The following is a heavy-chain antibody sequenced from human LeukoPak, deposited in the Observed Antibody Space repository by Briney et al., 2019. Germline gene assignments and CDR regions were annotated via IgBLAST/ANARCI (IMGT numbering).Heavy chain of an antibody. V-gene: IGHV1-2*02. J-gene: IGHJ5*02. CDR1: GYTLTGYY. CDR2: INPNSGDT. CDR3: ARPNGDYYNWFDP. D-gene: IGHD4-17*01. Sequence: RASVKVSCKASGYTLTGYYIHWVRQAPGQGLEWMGWINPNSGDTNYAQKFQDRVTLTRDTSISTAYMEVTNLRSDDTALYYCARPNGDYYNWFDPWGQGTLVTVSS.